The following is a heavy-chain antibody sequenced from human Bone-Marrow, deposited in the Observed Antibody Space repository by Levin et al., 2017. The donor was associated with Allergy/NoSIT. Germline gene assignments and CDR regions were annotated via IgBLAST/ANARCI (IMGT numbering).Heavy chain of an antibody. CDR2: ISSSASTI. V-gene: IGHV3-48*03. CDR1: GFSFRDSE. D-gene: IGHD2-15*01. Sequence: GGSLRLSCAASGFSFRDSEMNWVRQAPGKGLDWVSYISSSASTIYYPDSVKGRFTISRDNTKNSLYLQMNSLRAEDTGVYYCARDYCSAGSCYSLGHWGQGTLVTVSS. J-gene: IGHJ4*02. CDR3: ARDYCSAGSCYSLGH.